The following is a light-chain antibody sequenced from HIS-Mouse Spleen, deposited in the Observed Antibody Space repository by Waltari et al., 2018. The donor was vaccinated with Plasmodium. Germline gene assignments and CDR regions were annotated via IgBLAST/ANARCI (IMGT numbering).Light chain of an antibody. J-gene: IGLJ3*02. CDR2: EDS. V-gene: IGLV3-10*01. CDR1: ALPKKY. CDR3: YSTDSSGNHRV. Sequence: SYELTQPPSVSVSPGQTPRITSSGDALPKKYPYLYQQNSGQAPVLVIYEDSKRPPGIPERFSGSSSGTMATLTISGAQVEDEADYYCYSTDSSGNHRVFGGGTKLTVL.